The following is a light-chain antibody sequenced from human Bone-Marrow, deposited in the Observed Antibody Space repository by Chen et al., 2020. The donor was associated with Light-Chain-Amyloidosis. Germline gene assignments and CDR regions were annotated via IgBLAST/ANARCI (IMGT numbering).Light chain of an antibody. J-gene: IGLJ2*01. Sequence: SYVLTQPPSVSVAPRQTATMTCGGDNIGRKSVNWYQQKPGQAPALVVYADSARPSGIPERFSGSNSGTTATLTVGRVEAGDEADYYCQVWDATNNLVVFGGGTKLTVL. CDR1: NIGRKS. CDR3: QVWDATNNLVV. CDR2: ADS. V-gene: IGLV3-21*02.